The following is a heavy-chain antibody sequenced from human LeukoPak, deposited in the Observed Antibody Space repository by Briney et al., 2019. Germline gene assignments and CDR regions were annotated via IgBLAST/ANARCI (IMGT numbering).Heavy chain of an antibody. V-gene: IGHV3-53*01. D-gene: IGHD3-10*01. Sequence: GGSLRLSCVASGFTVSSNYMSWVRQAPGKGLEWVSVIYSGGSTYYADSVKGRFTISRDNSKNTLYLQMNSLRAEDTAVYYCASGSGSYRTPYYYMDVWGAGTTVTVSS. J-gene: IGHJ6*03. CDR2: IYSGGST. CDR1: GFTVSSNY. CDR3: ASGSGSYRTPYYYMDV.